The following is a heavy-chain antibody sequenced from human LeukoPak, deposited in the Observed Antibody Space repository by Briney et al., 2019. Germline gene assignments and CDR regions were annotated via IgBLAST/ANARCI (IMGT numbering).Heavy chain of an antibody. V-gene: IGHV4-59*01. J-gene: IGHJ6*03. Sequence: SETLSLTSTASVGPISSSNWTWIRQPPGKGLEWMGNIYYSGSPNNNPSLKSRVTISVDTSKNQFSLKLSSVTAADTAVYYCASSKYSSSSAVDSSGQRYYYYYMDVWGKGTTVTVSS. CDR1: VGPISSSN. CDR2: IYYSGSP. D-gene: IGHD6-6*01. CDR3: ASSKYSSSSAVDSSGQRYYYYYMDV.